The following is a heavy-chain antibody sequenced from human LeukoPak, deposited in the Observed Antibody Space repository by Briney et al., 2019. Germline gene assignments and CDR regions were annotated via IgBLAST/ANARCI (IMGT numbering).Heavy chain of an antibody. D-gene: IGHD6-6*01. CDR2: IAYDGSNI. J-gene: IGHJ4*02. CDR1: GFTFSTYG. CDR3: AKTPRYIAARQSHFDY. V-gene: IGHV3-30*18. Sequence: GGSLRLSCAASGFTFSTYGMHWVRQAPGKGLEWVAVIAYDGSNIHYADSVKGRFTISRDNSKKTLYLQMNSLRAEDTAVYYCAKTPRYIAARQSHFDYWGQGILVTVSS.